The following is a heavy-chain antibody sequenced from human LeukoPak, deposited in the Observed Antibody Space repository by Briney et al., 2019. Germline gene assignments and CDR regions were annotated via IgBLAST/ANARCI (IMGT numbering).Heavy chain of an antibody. CDR2: MNPNSGNT. CDR1: GYTFSSYD. J-gene: IGHJ5*02. V-gene: IGHV1-8*01. D-gene: IGHD6-13*01. Sequence: ASVKVSCKASGYTFSSYDINWVRQATGQGLEWMGWMNPNSGNTGYAQKFQGRVTMTRNTSISTAYMELSSLRSEDTAVYYCARIAAAGTPWFDPWGQGTLVTVSS. CDR3: ARIAAAGTPWFDP.